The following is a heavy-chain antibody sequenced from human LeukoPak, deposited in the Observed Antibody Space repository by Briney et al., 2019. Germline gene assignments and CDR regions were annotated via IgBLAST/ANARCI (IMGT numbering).Heavy chain of an antibody. Sequence: SETLSLTCAVTGGSIRVYFWCGIPQPPGKGLEWIGYIYYSGSTNYNPSLKSRVTISVDTSKNQFSLKVRSVTAADTAVYYCARERGDFLLLWRQGTPVTVSS. D-gene: IGHD1-26*01. J-gene: IGHJ4*02. CDR3: ARERGDFLLL. V-gene: IGHV4-59*01. CDR2: IYYSGST. CDR1: GGSIRVYF.